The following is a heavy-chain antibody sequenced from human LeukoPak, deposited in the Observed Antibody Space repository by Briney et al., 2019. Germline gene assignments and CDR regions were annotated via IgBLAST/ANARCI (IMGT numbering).Heavy chain of an antibody. J-gene: IGHJ5*02. D-gene: IGHD6-13*01. CDR2: IYYSGST. CDR3: ARETISIAAAGTRDWFDP. CDR1: GGSISSYY. V-gene: IGHV4-59*01. Sequence: PSETLSLTCTVSGGSISSYYWSWIRQPPGKGLEWIGYIYYSGSTNYNPSLKSRVTISVDTSKNQFSLKLSSVTAAGTAVYYCARETISIAAAGTRDWFDPWGQGTLVTVSS.